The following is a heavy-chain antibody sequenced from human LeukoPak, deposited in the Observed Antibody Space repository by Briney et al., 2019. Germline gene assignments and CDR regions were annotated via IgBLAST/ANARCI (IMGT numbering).Heavy chain of an antibody. CDR3: ARAHGSPSVRLFDT. CDR2: IYHSWSA. Sequence: SQTLSLTCTVSGGSISSGDYYWSWIRQPPGKGLEWFGYIYHSWSAYYNPSLKSRLTMSIDTSRNQFSLRLSSVTAADTAVYYCARAHGSPSVRLFDTWGQGTLVTVSS. V-gene: IGHV4-30-4*01. CDR1: GGSISSGDYY. J-gene: IGHJ4*02. D-gene: IGHD3-10*01.